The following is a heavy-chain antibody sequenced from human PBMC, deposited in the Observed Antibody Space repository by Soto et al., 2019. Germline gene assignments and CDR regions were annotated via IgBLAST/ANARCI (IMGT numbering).Heavy chain of an antibody. CDR1: GFTFSSYS. V-gene: IGHV3-21*01. CDR3: ARDSIPGYTLFDP. CDR2: ISSSSSYI. D-gene: IGHD2-21*01. Sequence: GGSLRLSCAASGFTFSSYSMNWVRQAPGKGLEWVSSISSSSSYIYYADSVKGRFTISRDNAKNSLYLQMNSLRAEDTAVYYCARDSIPGYTLFDPWGQGTLVTVSS. J-gene: IGHJ5*02.